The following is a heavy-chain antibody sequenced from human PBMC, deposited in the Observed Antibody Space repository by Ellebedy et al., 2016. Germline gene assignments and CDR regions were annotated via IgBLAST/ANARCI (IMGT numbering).Heavy chain of an antibody. CDR3: ARGRVVVEAAILRAEYFQQ. Sequence: ASVKVSCKTSGGTFSSFAISWVRQAPGQGLEWLGGILPMFGTANYAQRFQDRVTFSADESASTAYMELSSLRSEDTAVYYCARGRVVVEAAILRAEYFQQWGQGTQVTVSS. CDR2: ILPMFGTA. J-gene: IGHJ1*01. CDR1: GGTFSSFA. V-gene: IGHV1-69*13. D-gene: IGHD2-15*01.